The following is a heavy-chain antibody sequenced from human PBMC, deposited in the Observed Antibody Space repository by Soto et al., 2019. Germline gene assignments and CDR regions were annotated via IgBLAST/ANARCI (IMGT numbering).Heavy chain of an antibody. CDR1: GGSISSGGYY. J-gene: IGHJ5*02. CDR2: IYYSGST. V-gene: IGHV4-31*03. CDR3: ARTGGFGYCSGGSCSRTNWFDP. D-gene: IGHD2-15*01. Sequence: TLSLTCTVSGGSISSGGYYWSWIRQHPGKGLEWIGYIYYSGSTYYNPSLKSRVTISVDTSKNQFSLKLSSVTAADTAVYYCARTGGFGYCSGGSCSRTNWFDPWGQGTLVTVSS.